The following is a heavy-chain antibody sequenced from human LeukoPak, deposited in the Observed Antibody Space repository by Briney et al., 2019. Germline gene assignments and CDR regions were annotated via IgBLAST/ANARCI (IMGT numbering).Heavy chain of an antibody. CDR2: IYPGDSDT. V-gene: IGHV5-51*01. J-gene: IGHJ5*02. D-gene: IGHD2-15*01. CDR1: GYSFTNYW. CDR3: ARSQGYCSGGSCLQGDWFDP. Sequence: GESLKISCKGSGYSFTNYWIGWVRQMPGKGLEWMGIIYPGDSDTRYSPSFQGQVTISADKSIRTAYLQWGSLKASDTAMYYGARSQGYCSGGSCLQGDWFDPWGQGTLVTVSS.